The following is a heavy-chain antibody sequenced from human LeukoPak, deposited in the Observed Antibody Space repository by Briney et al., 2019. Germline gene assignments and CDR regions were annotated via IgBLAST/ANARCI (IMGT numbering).Heavy chain of an antibody. D-gene: IGHD4-23*01. CDR1: GFTFSSYA. Sequence: PGGSLRLSCAASGFTFSSYAMNWVRQAPGKGLEWVSAISGSGGSTYNADSVKGRFTISRDNSKNTLYLQMNSLRAEDTAVYYCAKGPRLTPGYFDLWGRGTLVTVSS. CDR2: ISGSGGST. V-gene: IGHV3-23*01. CDR3: AKGPRLTPGYFDL. J-gene: IGHJ2*01.